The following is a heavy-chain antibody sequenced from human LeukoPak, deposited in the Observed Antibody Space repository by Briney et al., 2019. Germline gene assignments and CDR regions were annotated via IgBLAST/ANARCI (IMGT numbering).Heavy chain of an antibody. CDR3: AAYDSSSVDAFDI. CDR2: IYYSGST. D-gene: IGHD3-22*01. J-gene: IGHJ3*02. CDR1: GGSVSSGSYY. Sequence: SETLSLTCTVSGGSVSSGSYYWSWIRQPPGKGLEWIGYIYYSGSTNCNPSLKSRFTISVDTSKNQFSLKLSSVTAADTAVYYCAAYDSSSVDAFDIWGQGTMVTVSS. V-gene: IGHV4-61*01.